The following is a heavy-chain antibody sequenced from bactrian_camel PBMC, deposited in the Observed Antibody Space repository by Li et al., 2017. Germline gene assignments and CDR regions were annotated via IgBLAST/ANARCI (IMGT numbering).Heavy chain of an antibody. CDR1: GEPYTTCG. D-gene: IGHD1*01. Sequence: HVQLVESGGGSAQAGGSLKLSCVASGEPYTTCGMGWYRQAPGKERELVSSIKSDGTTSYNDSVKGRFTISQTNARNTLYLQIDTLKPEDTALYYCAADRDPELREHCRGPYCCTPRVQDDFGSWGQGTQVTVS. CDR3: AADRDPELREHCRGPYCCTPRVQDDFGS. CDR2: IKSDGTT. V-gene: IGHV3S53*01. J-gene: IGHJ6*01.